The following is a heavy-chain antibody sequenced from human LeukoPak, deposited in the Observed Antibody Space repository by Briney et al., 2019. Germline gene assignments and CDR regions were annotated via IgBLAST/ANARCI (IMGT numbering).Heavy chain of an antibody. Sequence: PSETLSLTCAAYGGSFSGYYWSWIRQPPGKGLEWIGEINHSGSTNYNPSLKSRVTISVDTSKNQFSLKLSSVTAADTAVYYCARAGRRSSSWYHWGQGTLVTVSS. CDR2: INHSGST. CDR1: GGSFSGYY. CDR3: ARAGRRSSSWYH. J-gene: IGHJ5*02. D-gene: IGHD6-13*01. V-gene: IGHV4-34*01.